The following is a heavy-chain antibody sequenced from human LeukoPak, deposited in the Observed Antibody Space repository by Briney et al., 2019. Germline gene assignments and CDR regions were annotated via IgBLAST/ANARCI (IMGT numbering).Heavy chain of an antibody. V-gene: IGHV3-11*04. CDR1: GFTFSDYY. J-gene: IGHJ3*02. CDR2: ISSSGSTI. CDR3: AREADYGRGDPFDI. Sequence: GGSLRLSCAASGFTFSDYYMSWIRQAPGKGLEWVSYISSSGSTIYYADSVKGRFTISRDNAKNSLYLQMNSLRGEDTAVYYCAREADYGRGDPFDIWGQGTLVTVSS. D-gene: IGHD4/OR15-4a*01.